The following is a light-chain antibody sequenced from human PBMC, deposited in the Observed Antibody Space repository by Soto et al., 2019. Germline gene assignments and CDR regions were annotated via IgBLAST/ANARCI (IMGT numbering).Light chain of an antibody. CDR2: GAS. CDR1: QSISDT. CDR3: QQYNNWPWT. V-gene: IGKV3-15*01. Sequence: MTQSPSTLSASVGDRVTITCRVSQSISDTLAWYQQKPGQAPRLLIYGASTRAPGFPARFSGSGSGTDFTLTISSLQSEDFAVYYCQQYNNWPWTFGQGTKVEIK. J-gene: IGKJ1*01.